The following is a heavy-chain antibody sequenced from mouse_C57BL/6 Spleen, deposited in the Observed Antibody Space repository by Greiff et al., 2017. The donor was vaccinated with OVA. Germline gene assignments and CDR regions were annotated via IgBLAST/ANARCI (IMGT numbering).Heavy chain of an antibody. Sequence: VQLQQSGPELVKPGASVKIPCKASGYTFTDYNMDWVKQSHGKSLEWIGDINPNNGGTIYNQKFKGKVTLNVDKSSSTAYMELRSLTSEDTAVDYCARGDGYDAWFAYWGQGTLVTVSA. CDR3: ARGDGYDAWFAY. CDR1: GYTFTDYN. D-gene: IGHD2-2*01. V-gene: IGHV1-18*01. J-gene: IGHJ3*01. CDR2: INPNNGGT.